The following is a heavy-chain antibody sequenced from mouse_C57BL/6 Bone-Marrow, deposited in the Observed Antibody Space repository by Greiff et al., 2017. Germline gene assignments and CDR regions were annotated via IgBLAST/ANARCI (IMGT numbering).Heavy chain of an antibody. CDR3: AGSYGYLDY. V-gene: IGHV7-3*01. Sequence: EVNVVESGGGLVQPGGSLSLSCAASGFTFTDYYMSWVRQPPGKALEWLGFIRNKANGYTTEYSASVKGRFTISRDNSQSILYLQMNALGAEDSATYYCAGSYGYLDYWGQGTTLTVSS. D-gene: IGHD1-1*02. CDR1: GFTFTDYY. CDR2: IRNKANGYTT. J-gene: IGHJ2*01.